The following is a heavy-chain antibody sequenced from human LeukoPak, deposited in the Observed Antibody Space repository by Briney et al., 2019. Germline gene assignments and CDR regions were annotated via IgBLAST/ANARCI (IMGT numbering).Heavy chain of an antibody. Sequence: GGSLRLSCAASGFTFGDYAMHWVRQAPGKGLEWVSGISWNSGSIGYADSVKGRFTISRDNAKNSLYLQMNSLRAEDTALYYCAKDMGSGYDYYYYGMDVWGQGTTVTVSS. V-gene: IGHV3-9*01. D-gene: IGHD5-12*01. J-gene: IGHJ6*02. CDR1: GFTFGDYA. CDR3: AKDMGSGYDYYYYGMDV. CDR2: ISWNSGSI.